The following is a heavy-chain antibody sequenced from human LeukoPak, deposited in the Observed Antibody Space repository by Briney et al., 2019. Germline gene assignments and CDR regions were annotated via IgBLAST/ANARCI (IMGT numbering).Heavy chain of an antibody. J-gene: IGHJ4*02. V-gene: IGHV3-23*01. Sequence: GGSLRLSCAASGFTFSSYAMSWVRQAPGKGLEWVSAISGSGGSTYYADSVKGRFTISRDNSKNTLYLQMNSLRAEDTAVYYCAKDLGQQLVRYSDYWGQGTLVTVSS. CDR1: GFTFSSYA. D-gene: IGHD6-13*01. CDR2: ISGSGGST. CDR3: AKDLGQQLVRYSDY.